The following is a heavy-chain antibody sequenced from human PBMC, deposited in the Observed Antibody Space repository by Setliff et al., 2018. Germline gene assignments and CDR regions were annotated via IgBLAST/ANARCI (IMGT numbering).Heavy chain of an antibody. Sequence: SETLSLTCSVSGDSISSSSYYWGWIRQPPGKGLEWIGSINYSGITYYSPSLKSRLTISVDKSKNQFSLRLSSVTAADTAMYYCAKGGTYRYFDYWGQGTLVTVSS. CDR1: GDSISSSSYY. CDR3: AKGGTYRYFDY. CDR2: INYSGIT. J-gene: IGHJ4*02. V-gene: IGHV4-39*07.